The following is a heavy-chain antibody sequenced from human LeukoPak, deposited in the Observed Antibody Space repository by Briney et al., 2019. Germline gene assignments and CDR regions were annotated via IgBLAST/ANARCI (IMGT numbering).Heavy chain of an antibody. J-gene: IGHJ4*02. Sequence: PGRSLRLSCAASGFTFSSYAMHWVRQAPGKGLEWVAVISYDGSNKYYADSVKGRFTISRDNSKNTLYLQMNSLRAEDTAVYYCARDGAAYYGILAGYYPDDYWGQGTLVTVSS. V-gene: IGHV3-30-3*01. CDR3: ARDGAAYYGILAGYYPDDY. CDR2: ISYDGSNK. D-gene: IGHD3-9*01. CDR1: GFTFSSYA.